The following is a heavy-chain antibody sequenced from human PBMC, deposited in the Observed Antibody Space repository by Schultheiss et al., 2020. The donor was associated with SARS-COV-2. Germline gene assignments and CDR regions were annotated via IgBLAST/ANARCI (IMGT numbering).Heavy chain of an antibody. Sequence: GGSLRLSCAASGFTFSRYGMHWVRQAPGKGLEWVAVIWYDGSNKYYADSVKGRFTISRHTSQNTLYLQMNDLRSDDTAVYYCTRESLLRAIFIRPFDPWGQGTLVTVSS. V-gene: IGHV3-33*08. CDR3: TRESLLRAIFIRPFDP. CDR2: IWYDGSNK. D-gene: IGHD3-10*01. CDR1: GFTFSRYG. J-gene: IGHJ5*02.